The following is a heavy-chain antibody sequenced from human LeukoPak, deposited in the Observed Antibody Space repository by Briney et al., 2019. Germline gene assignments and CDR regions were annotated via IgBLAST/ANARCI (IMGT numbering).Heavy chain of an antibody. CDR2: IYHSGST. CDR3: ARHAAFAEYQSHLTHFDY. Sequence: TSETLSLTCTVSGASVSSGSYSWSWIRQPPGKRLEWIGYIYHSGSTNYNSSLKSRVTISVDTSKNQFSLKLSSVTAADTAVYYCARHAAFAEYQSHLTHFDYWGQGTLVTVSS. CDR1: GASVSSGSYS. D-gene: IGHD2-2*01. J-gene: IGHJ4*02. V-gene: IGHV4-61*01.